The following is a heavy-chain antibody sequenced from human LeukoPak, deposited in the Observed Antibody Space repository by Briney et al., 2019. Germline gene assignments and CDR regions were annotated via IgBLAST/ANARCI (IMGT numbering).Heavy chain of an antibody. D-gene: IGHD4-17*01. J-gene: IGHJ4*02. CDR3: ARTRGPDYGDYFDY. CDR2: IYYSGST. Sequence: SETLSLTCTVSGGSISSGGYYWSWIRQHPGKGLEWIGYIYYSGSTYYNPSLKSRVTISVDTSKNQFSLKLSSVTAADTAVYYCARTRGPDYGDYFDYWGQGTLVTVSS. CDR1: GGSISSGGYY. V-gene: IGHV4-31*03.